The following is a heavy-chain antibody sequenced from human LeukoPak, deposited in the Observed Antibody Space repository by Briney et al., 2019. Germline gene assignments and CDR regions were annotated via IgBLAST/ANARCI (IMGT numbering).Heavy chain of an antibody. V-gene: IGHV4-61*08. CDR3: ARVRSGYGDYRNWFDP. D-gene: IGHD4-17*01. Sequence: PSETLSLTCTVSGGSLSSGDYYWSWIRQPPGTGLEWIGYIYYSGSTNYNPSLKSRVTISVDTSKNQFSLKLSSVTAADTAVYYCARVRSGYGDYRNWFDPWGQGTLVTVSS. CDR1: GGSLSSGDYY. CDR2: IYYSGST. J-gene: IGHJ5*02.